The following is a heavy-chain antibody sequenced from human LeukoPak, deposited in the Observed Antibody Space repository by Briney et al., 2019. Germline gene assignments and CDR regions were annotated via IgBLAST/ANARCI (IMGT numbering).Heavy chain of an antibody. J-gene: IGHJ3*02. D-gene: IGHD3-22*01. CDR3: AKGGYSPLDAFDI. V-gene: IGHV3-30*02. CDR2: IRYDGSNK. CDR1: GFTFSSYG. Sequence: GGSLRLSCAASGFTFSSYGMHWVRQAPGKGLEWVAFIRYDGSNKYYADSVKGRFTISRDNSKNALYLQMNSLRAEDTAVYYCAKGGYSPLDAFDIWGPGTMVTVSS.